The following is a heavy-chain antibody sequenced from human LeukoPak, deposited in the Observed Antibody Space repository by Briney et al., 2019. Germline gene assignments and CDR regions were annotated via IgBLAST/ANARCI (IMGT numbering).Heavy chain of an antibody. CDR1: GGSIINYY. Sequence: SETLPLTCTVSGGSIINYYWSWIRQPAGTGLEWVGRIYVTGSTIYNPSLQSRLSMSVDTSKNQFSLRLTSVTAADTAVYYCARLKYYDSTGYSPGYYMDVWGKGTTVTVSS. CDR3: ARLKYYDSTGYSPGYYMDV. J-gene: IGHJ6*03. CDR2: IYVTGST. V-gene: IGHV4-4*07. D-gene: IGHD3-22*01.